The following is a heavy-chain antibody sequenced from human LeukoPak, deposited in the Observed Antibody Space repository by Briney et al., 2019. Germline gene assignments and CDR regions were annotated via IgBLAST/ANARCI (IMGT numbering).Heavy chain of an antibody. J-gene: IGHJ4*02. CDR1: GFTFSNYG. CDR2: ISYDGNNK. CDR3: AKGGLHYHDSNPIDY. Sequence: PGRSLRLSCAASGFTFSNYGMHWVRQAPGKGLEWVAAISYDGNNKNYADSVKGRFTISRDNSKNTLYLQMNSLRAEDTAVYYCAKGGLHYHDSNPIDYWGQGTLVTVSS. D-gene: IGHD3-22*01. V-gene: IGHV3-30*18.